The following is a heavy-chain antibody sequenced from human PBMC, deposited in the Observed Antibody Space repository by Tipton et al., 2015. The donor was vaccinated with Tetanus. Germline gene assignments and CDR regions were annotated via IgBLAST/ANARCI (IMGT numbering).Heavy chain of an antibody. Sequence: TLSLTCTVSGGSISSYYWSWIRQPAGKGLEWIGRVYSSGSTHYNPSLKSRVTMSLDTSKKQFSLSLKSVTAADTAVYFCARGVWFGPGPRYYFDYWGQGTLFTVSS. CDR3: ARGVWFGPGPRYYFDY. J-gene: IGHJ4*02. V-gene: IGHV4-4*07. CDR2: VYSSGST. CDR1: GGSISSYY. D-gene: IGHD3-10*01.